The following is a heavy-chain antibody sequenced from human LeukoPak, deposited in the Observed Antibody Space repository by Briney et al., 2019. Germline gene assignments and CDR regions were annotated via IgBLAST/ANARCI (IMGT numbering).Heavy chain of an antibody. J-gene: IGHJ5*02. CDR3: ARLYGYGSGSPGGDWFDP. Sequence: SQTLSLTCAVSGGSISSGGYSWSWIRQPPGKGLAWIGYIYHSGSTYYNPSLKSRVTISVDRSKNQFSLKLSSVTAADTAVYYCARLYGYGSGSPGGDWFDPWGQGTLVTVSS. V-gene: IGHV4-30-2*01. CDR2: IYHSGST. CDR1: GGSISSGGYS. D-gene: IGHD3-10*01.